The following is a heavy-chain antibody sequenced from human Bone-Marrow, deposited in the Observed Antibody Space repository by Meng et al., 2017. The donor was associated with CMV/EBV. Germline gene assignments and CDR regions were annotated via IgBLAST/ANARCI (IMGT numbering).Heavy chain of an antibody. J-gene: IGHJ6*02. CDR1: GFTLSSSG. Sequence: SVKVSCKASGFTLSSSGVHWVRQARGQRPEWIGWIVVGSGSTNYAQKFQERVTITRDMSTGTAYMELRSLRSEDTAVYYCARGPGTSYYDFWSGYYLNVVGYYYGMDVWGQGTTVTVSS. V-gene: IGHV1-58*01. CDR3: ARGPGTSYYDFWSGYYLNVVGYYYGMDV. D-gene: IGHD3-3*01. CDR2: IVVGSGST.